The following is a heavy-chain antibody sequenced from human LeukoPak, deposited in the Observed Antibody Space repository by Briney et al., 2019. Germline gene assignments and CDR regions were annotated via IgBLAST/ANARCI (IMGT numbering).Heavy chain of an antibody. J-gene: IGHJ4*02. D-gene: IGHD2-2*01. V-gene: IGHV3-49*04. CDR1: GFTFGDHA. CDR2: IRSKTYDGTT. Sequence: GGSLRLSCSASGFTFGDHAMSWARQAPGKGLEWVGFIRSKTYDGTTVYAASVKGRFTISRDDSKSIAYLQMNSLKTEDTAVYYCSRCVPYHDYWGQGTLVTVSS. CDR3: SRCVPYHDY.